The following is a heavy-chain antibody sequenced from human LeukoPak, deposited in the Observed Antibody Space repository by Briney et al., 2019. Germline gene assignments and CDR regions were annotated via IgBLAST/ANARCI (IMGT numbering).Heavy chain of an antibody. J-gene: IGHJ4*02. CDR3: AREVADSSGYSRIVDY. CDR2: IYHSGST. Sequence: SETLSLTCAVSGGSISSGGYSWSWIWQPPGKGLEWIGYIYHSGSTYYNPSLKSRVTISVDRSKNQFSLKLSSVTAADTAVYYCAREVADSSGYSRIVDYWGQGTLVTVSS. D-gene: IGHD3-22*01. CDR1: GGSISSGGYS. V-gene: IGHV4-30-2*01.